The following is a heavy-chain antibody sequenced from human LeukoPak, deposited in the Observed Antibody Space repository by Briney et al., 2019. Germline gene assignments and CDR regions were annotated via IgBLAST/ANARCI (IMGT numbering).Heavy chain of an antibody. CDR3: ARERYYYDSSGYSYYFDY. CDR2: INPSGGST. CDR1: GYTFTSYY. D-gene: IGHD3-22*01. Sequence: GASVKVSCKASGYTFTSYYMHWVRQAPGQGLEWMGIINPSGGSTSYAQKFQGRVTMTRDTSTSTVYMELSSLRSEDTAVYYCARERYYYDSSGYSYYFDYWGQGTLVTVSS. J-gene: IGHJ4*02. V-gene: IGHV1-46*01.